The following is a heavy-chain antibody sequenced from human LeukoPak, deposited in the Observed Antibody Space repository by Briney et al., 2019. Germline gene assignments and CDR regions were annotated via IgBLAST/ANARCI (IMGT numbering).Heavy chain of an antibody. CDR3: ARGHIDSDFWSVIIKGGAFDI. D-gene: IGHD3-3*01. CDR2: ISCSSSNI. Sequence: AGGSLRLSCAASGFTFSSYSMNWVRQAPGKGLELVSSISCSSSNIYYAESVKGRLTISRDNAKNSLYLQMNSLRAEDTAVYYWARGHIDSDFWSVIIKGGAFDIWGQGTMVTVSS. J-gene: IGHJ3*02. CDR1: GFTFSSYS. V-gene: IGHV3-21*01.